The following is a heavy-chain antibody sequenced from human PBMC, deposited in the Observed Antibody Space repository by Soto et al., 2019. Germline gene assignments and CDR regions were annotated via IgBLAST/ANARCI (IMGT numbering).Heavy chain of an antibody. CDR1: XGTFSSYA. CDR3: ARDPKLIPAAINAFDI. Sequence: QVQLVQSGAEVKKPGSSVKVSCKAXXGTFSSYAISWVRQAPGQGLEWMGGIIPIFGTANYAQKFQGRVTITADESTSTAYMELSSLRSEDTAVYYCARDPKLIPAAINAFDIWGQGTMVTVSS. CDR2: IIPIFGTA. V-gene: IGHV1-69*01. J-gene: IGHJ3*02. D-gene: IGHD2-2*01.